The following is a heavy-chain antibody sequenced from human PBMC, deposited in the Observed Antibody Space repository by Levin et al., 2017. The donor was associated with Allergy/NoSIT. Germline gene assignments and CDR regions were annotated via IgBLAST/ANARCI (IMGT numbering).Heavy chain of an antibody. CDR2: IYRDDSK. D-gene: IGHD3-22*01. CDR3: AHLLDDSSGTWGGYWYLDS. Sequence: SGPTLVKPTQTLTLTCSFSGFSLTTKGEGVGWIRQPPGKALEWLGLIYRDDSKRYSPSLKSRLTVTMDTSKNQVVLMMTNMDPVDSGTYYCAHLLDDSSGTWGGYWYLDSWGQGALGTGSS. V-gene: IGHV2-5*02. J-gene: IGHJ4*02. CDR1: GFSLTTKGEG.